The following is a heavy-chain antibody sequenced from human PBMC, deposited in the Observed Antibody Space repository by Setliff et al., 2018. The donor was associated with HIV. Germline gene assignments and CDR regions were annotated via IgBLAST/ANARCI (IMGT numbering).Heavy chain of an antibody. CDR2: ISAYNGDT. V-gene: IGHV1-18*01. D-gene: IGHD6-19*01. Sequence: ASVKVSCKASGYTFTSYGISWVRQAPGQGLEWMGWISAYNGDTKYAPKVQGRVTLTTDTSSSTIYMELRSLRSDDTAVYYCARGVSQAYTYGSGAYYYFDFWGLGTLVTVSS. CDR3: ARGVSQAYTYGSGAYYYFDF. J-gene: IGHJ4*02. CDR1: GYTFTSYG.